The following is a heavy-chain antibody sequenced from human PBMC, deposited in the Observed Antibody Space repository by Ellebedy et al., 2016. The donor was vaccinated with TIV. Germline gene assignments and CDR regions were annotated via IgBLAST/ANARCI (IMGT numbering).Heavy chain of an antibody. J-gene: IGHJ4*02. D-gene: IGHD3-3*01. Sequence: MPSETLSLTCTVSGGSISSSSYFWGWIRQPPGKGLEWIGSIFYSGTTYYNPSLKSRVTISVDTSKNQFSLELSPVTAADTAVYYCARILRGGSNGDYFDYWGQGTQVTASS. CDR2: IFYSGTT. V-gene: IGHV4-39*07. CDR1: GGSISSSSYF. CDR3: ARILRGGSNGDYFDY.